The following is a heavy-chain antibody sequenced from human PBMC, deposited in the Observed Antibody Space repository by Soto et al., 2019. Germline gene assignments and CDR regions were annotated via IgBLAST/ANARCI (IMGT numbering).Heavy chain of an antibody. Sequence: PSETLSLTCAVYGGSFSGYYWSWIRQPPGKGLEWIGEINHSGSTNYNPSLKSRVTISVDTSKNQFSLKLSSVTAADTAVYYCERGSIPAAGPNFDYWGQRYLVTVSS. J-gene: IGHJ4*02. D-gene: IGHD6-13*01. CDR1: GGSFSGYY. CDR3: ERGSIPAAGPNFDY. V-gene: IGHV4-34*01. CDR2: INHSGST.